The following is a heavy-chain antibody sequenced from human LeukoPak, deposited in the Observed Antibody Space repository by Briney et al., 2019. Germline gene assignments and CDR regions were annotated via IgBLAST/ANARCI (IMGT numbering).Heavy chain of an antibody. J-gene: IGHJ5*02. CDR1: GFTLSSYE. Sequence: GGSLRLSCAASGFTLSSYEMSWVRQAPGKGLEWVSYISSSGSTIYYAHSVKGRFTISRDNAKNALYLQMNSLRAEDAAVYYCARGRGDIVVVVAANWLNWFDPWGQGTLVTVSS. D-gene: IGHD2-15*01. V-gene: IGHV3-48*03. CDR3: ARGRGDIVVVVAANWLNWFDP. CDR2: ISSSGSTI.